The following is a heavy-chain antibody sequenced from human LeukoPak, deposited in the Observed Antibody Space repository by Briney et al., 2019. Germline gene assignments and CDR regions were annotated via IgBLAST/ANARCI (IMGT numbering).Heavy chain of an antibody. CDR3: TRQGDDSSGYYPPEFDP. D-gene: IGHD3-22*01. J-gene: IGHJ5*02. V-gene: IGHV3-49*04. CDR2: IRSKAHGGTT. Sequence: PGGSLRLSCTASGFTFGDYAMSWVRQAPGKGLEWVGFIRSKAHGGTTEYAASVKGRFTISRDDSKSIAYLQMNSLKTEDTAVYYCTRQGDDSSGYYPPEFDPWGQGTLVTVSS. CDR1: GFTFGDYA.